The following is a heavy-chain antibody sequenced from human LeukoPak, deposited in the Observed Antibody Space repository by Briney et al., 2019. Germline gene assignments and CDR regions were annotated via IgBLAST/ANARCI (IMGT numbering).Heavy chain of an antibody. V-gene: IGHV4-34*01. CDR3: GGVRGVIRNWFDP. CDR1: GGSFSSYY. D-gene: IGHD3-10*01. J-gene: IGHJ5*02. Sequence: SETLSLTCAVYGGSFSSYYWSWIRQPPGKGLEWIGEINHSGSTNYNPSLKSRVTISVDTSKNQFSLKLSSVTAADTAVYYCGGVRGVIRNWFDPWGQGTLVTVSS. CDR2: INHSGST.